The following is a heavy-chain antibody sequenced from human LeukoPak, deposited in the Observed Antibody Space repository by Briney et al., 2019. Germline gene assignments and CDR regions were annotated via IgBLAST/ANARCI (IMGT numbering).Heavy chain of an antibody. CDR1: GFTFDDYA. Sequence: SGGSLRLSCAASGFTFDDYAMTWVRQAPGKGLEWVSSISGSGIGTYYADSVKGRFTISRDNSKNTLYLQMNSLRAEDTAVYYCARCNDGIGRLPLHWGQGTLVTVSS. V-gene: IGHV3-23*01. J-gene: IGHJ4*02. CDR3: ARCNDGIGRLPLH. D-gene: IGHD2/OR15-2a*01. CDR2: ISGSGIGT.